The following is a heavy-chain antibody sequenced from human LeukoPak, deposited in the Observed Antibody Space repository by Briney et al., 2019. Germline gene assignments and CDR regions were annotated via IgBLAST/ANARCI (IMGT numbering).Heavy chain of an antibody. D-gene: IGHD3-22*01. CDR1: GGSFSGYY. CDR3: ARGHYYDSSGYSTPRPFDY. CDR2: INHSGST. J-gene: IGHJ4*02. V-gene: IGHV4-34*01. Sequence: PSETLSLTCAVYGGSFSGYYWSWIRQPPGKGLEWIGEINHSGSTNYNPSLKSRVTILVDTSKNQFSLKLSSVTAADTAVYYCARGHYYDSSGYSTPRPFDYWGQGTLVTVSS.